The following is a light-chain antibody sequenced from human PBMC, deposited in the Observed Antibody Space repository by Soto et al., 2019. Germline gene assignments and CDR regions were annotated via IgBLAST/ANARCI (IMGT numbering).Light chain of an antibody. V-gene: IGLV2-14*01. CDR1: SSDVGSSNF. CDR3: SSYTTNKTLL. CDR2: EVS. Sequence: QSALTQPASVSGSPGQSITISCTGTSSDVGSSNFVSWYQQHPGKAPKLIFYEVSNRPPGLSDRFSGSKSGTTASLTISGLQAEDEVDYFCSSYTTNKTLLFGGGTKLTVL. J-gene: IGLJ2*01.